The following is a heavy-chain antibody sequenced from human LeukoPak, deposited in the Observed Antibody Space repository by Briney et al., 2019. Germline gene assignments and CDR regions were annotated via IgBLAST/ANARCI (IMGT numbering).Heavy chain of an antibody. CDR1: GYTFTSYD. J-gene: IGHJ3*02. CDR3: AREGQQLADDAFDI. V-gene: IGHV1-8*03. CDR2: MNPNSGNT. D-gene: IGHD6-6*01. Sequence: ASVKVSCKASGYTFTSYDINWVRQATGQGLEWMGWMNPNSGNTGYAQKFQGRVTITRNTSISTAYMELSSLRSEDTAVYYCAREGQQLADDAFDIWGQGTMVTVSS.